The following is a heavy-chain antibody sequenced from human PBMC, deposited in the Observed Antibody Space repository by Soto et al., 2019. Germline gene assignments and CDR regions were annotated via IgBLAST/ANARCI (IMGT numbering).Heavy chain of an antibody. J-gene: IGHJ4*02. Sequence: QVQLQESGPGLVKPSGTLSLTCAVSGGSFTSNNWWTWVRQPPGQGLEWNGQIYRTGSTNDNPSLKSRVTISLDKSENQFSLSVTSLTAADTAVYYCASRDPGTSVDYWGQGNLVTVSS. V-gene: IGHV4-4*02. CDR2: IYRTGST. CDR1: GGSFTSNNW. CDR3: ASRDPGTSVDY. D-gene: IGHD1-7*01.